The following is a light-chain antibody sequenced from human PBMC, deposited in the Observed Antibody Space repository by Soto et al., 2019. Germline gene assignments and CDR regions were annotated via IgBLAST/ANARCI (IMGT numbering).Light chain of an antibody. CDR1: SSDVGAHDF. CDR2: EVT. V-gene: IGLV2-14*01. J-gene: IGLJ2*01. CDR3: NSYTHSRTVI. Sequence: QSALTQPASVSGSPGKSITISCSGTSSDVGAHDFVSWYQHHPDKAPKVIIFEVTKRPSGVSNRFSGSKTGNTASLTISGLQAADEAESYCNSYTHSRTVIFGGWTKVTVL.